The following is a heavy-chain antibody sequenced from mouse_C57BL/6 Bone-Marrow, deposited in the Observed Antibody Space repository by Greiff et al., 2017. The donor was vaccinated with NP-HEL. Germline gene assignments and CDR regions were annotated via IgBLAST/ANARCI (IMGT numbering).Heavy chain of an antibody. Sequence: DVKLVESGGGLVKPGGSLKLSCAASGFTFSSYAMSWVRQTPEKRLEWVATISDGGSYTYYPDNVKGRFTISRDNAKNNLYLQMSHLKSEDTAMYYCARDHYTAWFAYWGQGTLVTVSA. CDR2: ISDGGSYT. J-gene: IGHJ3*01. V-gene: IGHV5-4*01. D-gene: IGHD2-12*01. CDR3: ARDHYTAWFAY. CDR1: GFTFSSYA.